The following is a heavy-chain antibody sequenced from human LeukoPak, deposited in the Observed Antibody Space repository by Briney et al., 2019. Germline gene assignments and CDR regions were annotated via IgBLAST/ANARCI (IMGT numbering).Heavy chain of an antibody. Sequence: SETLSLTCTVSGGSISSSSYYWGWIRQPPGKGLEWIGSIYYSGSTYYNPSLKSRVTISVDTSKNQFSLKLSSVTAADTAVYYCARAEPYDFLTGYYPPYDYWGQGTLVTVSS. J-gene: IGHJ4*02. D-gene: IGHD3-9*01. CDR1: GGSISSSSYY. CDR3: ARAEPYDFLTGYYPPYDY. V-gene: IGHV4-39*07. CDR2: IYYSGST.